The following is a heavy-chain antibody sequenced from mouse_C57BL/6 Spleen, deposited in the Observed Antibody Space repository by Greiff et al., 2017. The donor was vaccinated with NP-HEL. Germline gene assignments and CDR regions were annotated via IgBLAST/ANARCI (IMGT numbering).Heavy chain of an antibody. V-gene: IGHV2-2*01. D-gene: IGHD1-1*01. CDR2: IWSGGST. CDR3: ARGDYYGSGAY. Sequence: QVQLQQSGPGLVQPSQSLSITCTVSGFSLTSYGVHWVRQSPGKGLEWLGVIWSGGSTDYNAAFISRLSISKDNSKSQVFFKMNSLQADDTAIYYCARGDYYGSGAYWGQGTLVTVSA. CDR1: GFSLTSYG. J-gene: IGHJ3*01.